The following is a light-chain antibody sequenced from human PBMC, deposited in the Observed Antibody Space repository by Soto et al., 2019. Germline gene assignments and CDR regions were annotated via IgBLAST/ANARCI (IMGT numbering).Light chain of an antibody. CDR2: ATF. CDR3: QQYGNSLSIT. J-gene: IGKJ5*01. CDR1: QSLSSN. V-gene: IGKV3-20*01. Sequence: EIVLTQSPDTLSLSPGEEATLSCTASQSLSSNLAWYQQKPGQAPRLLIYATFSRAAGIPDRFSGSGSGTDFTLTISRLEPEDFAVYYCQQYGNSLSITFGQGTRLEIK.